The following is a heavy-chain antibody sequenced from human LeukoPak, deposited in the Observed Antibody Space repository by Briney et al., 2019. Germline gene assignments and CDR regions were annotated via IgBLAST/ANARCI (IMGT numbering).Heavy chain of an antibody. CDR2: IYYSGST. V-gene: IGHV4-59*12. Sequence: SETLSLTCTVSGGSISGYYWSWIRQPPGKGLEWIGYIYYSGSTNYNPSLESRVTISVDTSKNQFSLKLSSVTAADTAVYYCARGSRRYYGSGSYFQHWGQGTLVTVSS. CDR3: ARGSRRYYGSGSYFQH. J-gene: IGHJ1*01. D-gene: IGHD3-10*01. CDR1: GGSISGYY.